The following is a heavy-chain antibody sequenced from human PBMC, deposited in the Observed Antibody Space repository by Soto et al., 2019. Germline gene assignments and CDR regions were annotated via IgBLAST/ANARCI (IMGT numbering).Heavy chain of an antibody. CDR3: AVGYCSSTSCYRDGYSYGHDY. J-gene: IGHJ4*02. V-gene: IGHV3-33*01. D-gene: IGHD2-2*02. CDR1: GFTFSSYG. CDR2: IWYDGSNK. Sequence: QVQLVESGGGVVQPGRSLRLSCAASGFTFSSYGMHWVRQAPGKGLEWVAVIWYDGSNKYYADSVKGRFTISRDNSKKPLYLQMNSLRAEDTAVYYCAVGYCSSTSCYRDGYSYGHDYLGQGTLVTVSS.